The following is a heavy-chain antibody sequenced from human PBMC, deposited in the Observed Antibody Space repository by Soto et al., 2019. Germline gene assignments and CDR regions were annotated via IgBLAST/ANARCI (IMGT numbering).Heavy chain of an antibody. J-gene: IGHJ4*02. CDR2: ISSKNGNT. CDR3: ARDLVYGSAWFDF. V-gene: IGHV1-18*01. D-gene: IGHD6-19*01. Sequence: QVQLVQSGAEVKKPGASVKVSCKASGYIVSSYGISWVRQAPGQGLEWMGWISSKNGNTNYAQKFRGRVAMTTDTTTNTSYMELRSLRSDDTAVYYCARDLVYGSAWFDFWGQGTLVTVSS. CDR1: GYIVSSYG.